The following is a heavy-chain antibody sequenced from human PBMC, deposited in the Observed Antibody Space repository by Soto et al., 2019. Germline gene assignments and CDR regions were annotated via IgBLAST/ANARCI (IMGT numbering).Heavy chain of an antibody. CDR3: ARHPERIAEIGWFDP. J-gene: IGHJ5*02. CDR1: GFTFSSYS. Sequence: EVQLVESGGGLVQPGGSLRLSCAASGFTFSSYSMNWVHQAPGKGLEWVSYISSSSSTIYYADSVKGRFTISRDNAKNSLYLQMNSLRAEDTALYYCARHPERIAEIGWFDPWGQGTLVTVSS. V-gene: IGHV3-48*01. D-gene: IGHD6-13*01. CDR2: ISSSSSTI.